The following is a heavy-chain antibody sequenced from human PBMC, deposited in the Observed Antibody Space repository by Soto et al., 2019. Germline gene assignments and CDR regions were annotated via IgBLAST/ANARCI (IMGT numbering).Heavy chain of an antibody. J-gene: IGHJ3*02. D-gene: IGHD3-22*01. Sequence: SVNVSCNASGYTFTSYCISWVRQAPGQGLEWMGWISAYNGNTNYAQKLQGRVTMTTDTSTSTAYMELRSLRSDDTAVYYCARDNYYDSSGYVDIWGQGTMVTVSS. CDR2: ISAYNGNT. V-gene: IGHV1-18*01. CDR1: GYTFTSYC. CDR3: ARDNYYDSSGYVDI.